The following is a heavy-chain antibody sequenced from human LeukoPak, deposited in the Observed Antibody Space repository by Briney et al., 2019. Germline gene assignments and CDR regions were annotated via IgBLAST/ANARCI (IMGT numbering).Heavy chain of an antibody. J-gene: IGHJ3*02. CDR3: ARVGMSHYDFWSGYYGDAFDI. V-gene: IGHV3-21*01. CDR1: GFTFSSYS. D-gene: IGHD3-3*01. CDR2: ISSSSSYI. Sequence: GGSLRLSCAASGFTFSSYSMNWVRQAPGKGLEWVSSISSSSSYIYYADSVKGRFTISRDNSKNTLYLQMNSLRAEDTAVYYCARVGMSHYDFWSGYYGDAFDIWGQGTMVTVSS.